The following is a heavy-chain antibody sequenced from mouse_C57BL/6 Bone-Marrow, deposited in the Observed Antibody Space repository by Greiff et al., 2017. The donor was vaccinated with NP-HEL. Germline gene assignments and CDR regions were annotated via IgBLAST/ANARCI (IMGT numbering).Heavy chain of an antibody. CDR3: ARDEGNWAWFAY. J-gene: IGHJ3*01. Sequence: QVQLQQPGAELVKPGASVKLSCKASGYTFTSYWMQRVKQRPGQGLEWIGEIDPFDSYTNYNQKFKGKATLTVDTSSSTAYMQLSSLTSEDSAVYYCARDEGNWAWFAYWGQGTLVTVSA. D-gene: IGHD4-1*01. CDR2: IDPFDSYT. CDR1: GYTFTSYW. V-gene: IGHV1-50*01.